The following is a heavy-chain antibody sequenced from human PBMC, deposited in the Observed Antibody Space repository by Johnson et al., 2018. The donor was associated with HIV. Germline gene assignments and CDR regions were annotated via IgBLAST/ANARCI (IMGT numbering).Heavy chain of an antibody. CDR3: VRDWGADYGGSLI. V-gene: IGHV3-30*14. CDR2: ISDDGSSQ. J-gene: IGHJ3*02. Sequence: VQLVESGGGLVQPGGSLRLSCAASGFTASLNKMSWVRQAPGKGLEWVAVISDDGSSQSSADSVKARFTISRDNSKNTLYLQMNRLRAEDTAVYYCVRDWGADYGGSLIWGQGTVVIVSS. D-gene: IGHD4-23*01. CDR1: GFTASLNK.